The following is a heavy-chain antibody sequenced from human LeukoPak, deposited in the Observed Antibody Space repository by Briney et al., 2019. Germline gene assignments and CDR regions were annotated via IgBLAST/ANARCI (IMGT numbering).Heavy chain of an antibody. CDR3: TTDSGDYGDYVRK. V-gene: IGHV3-15*01. CDR1: GFTFISAW. Sequence: GGSLRLSCAASGFTFISAWMNWVRQAPGKGLEWVGRIKGKTDGGTTDYPAPVKGRFTISRDDSEKTLYLQMNSLKTEDTAVYYCTTDSGDYGDYVRKWGQGTLVTVSS. J-gene: IGHJ4*02. CDR2: IKGKTDGGTT. D-gene: IGHD4-17*01.